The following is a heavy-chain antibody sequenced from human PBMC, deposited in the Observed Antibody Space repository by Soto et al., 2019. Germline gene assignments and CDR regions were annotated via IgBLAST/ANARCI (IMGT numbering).Heavy chain of an antibody. CDR3: ARPVGPLYNWNHFPRAEYYGMGV. V-gene: IGHV3-33*01. J-gene: IGHJ6*02. CDR1: GFTFSSYG. D-gene: IGHD1-20*01. Sequence: PWGSLRLSCAASGFTFSSYGMHWVRQAPGKGLEWVAVIWYDGSNKYYADPVKGRFTISRDNSKNTLYLQMNSLRAEDTAVYYCARPVGPLYNWNHFPRAEYYGMGVWGQGTTVTVSS. CDR2: IWYDGSNK.